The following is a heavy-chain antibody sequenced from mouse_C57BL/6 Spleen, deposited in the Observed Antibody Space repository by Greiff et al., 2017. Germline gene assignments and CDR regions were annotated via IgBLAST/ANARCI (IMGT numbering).Heavy chain of an antibody. CDR1: GYTFTSYW. CDR2: IDPSASAT. V-gene: IGHV1-52*01. J-gene: IGHJ4*01. Sequence: VQLQQPGAELVRPGSSVKLSCKASGYTFTSYWMHWVKQRPIQGLEWIGNIDPSASATHYNQKFKDKATLTVDKSSSTAYMQLSSVTSEDSAVYYCARGTTGDAMDYWGQGTSGTVSS. D-gene: IGHD1-1*01. CDR3: ARGTTGDAMDY.